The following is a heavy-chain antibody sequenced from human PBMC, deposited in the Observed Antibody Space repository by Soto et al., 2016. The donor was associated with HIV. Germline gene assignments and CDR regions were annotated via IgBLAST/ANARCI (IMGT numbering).Heavy chain of an antibody. Sequence: EVQLLESGGGLVQPGGSLRLSCAASGFTFSSYAMSWVRQAPGKGLEWVSAISGSGGSTYYADSVKGRFTISRDNSKNTLYLQMNSLRAEDTAVYYCAAGIFGVATTGGGGVGEGGHWGQGTLVTVSS. CDR2: ISGSGGST. V-gene: IGHV3-23*01. CDR1: GFTFSSYA. D-gene: IGHD3-3*01. J-gene: IGHJ4*02. CDR3: AAGIFGVATTGGGGVGEGGH.